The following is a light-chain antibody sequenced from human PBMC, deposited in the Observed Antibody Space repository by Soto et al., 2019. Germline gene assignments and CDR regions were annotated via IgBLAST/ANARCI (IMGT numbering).Light chain of an antibody. V-gene: IGKV3-15*01. J-gene: IGKJ3*01. CDR2: GAS. Sequence: EIVMTQSPATLSVSPGDRATLSCWASQSVSFNLAWYQQKPGQAPRLLIYGASSRATGVPARFSASGSGTEFTLTISSLQSEDFAVYYCQQYNDWPFTFGPGNKVDIK. CDR3: QQYNDWPFT. CDR1: QSVSFN.